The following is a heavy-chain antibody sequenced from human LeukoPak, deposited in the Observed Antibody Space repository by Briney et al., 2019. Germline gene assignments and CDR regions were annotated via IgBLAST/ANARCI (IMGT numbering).Heavy chain of an antibody. CDR1: GFTFSSYT. J-gene: IGHJ3*02. CDR2: ISTSGTTI. V-gene: IGHV3-48*04. D-gene: IGHD2-21*01. Sequence: GGSLRLSCAASGFTFSSYTMNWVRQAPGKGLEWVSYISTSGTTIYYADSVKGRFTISRDNAKSSLYLQMNSLRAEDTAVYYCAREVAYCGGDCSADAFDIWGQGKMVTVSS. CDR3: AREVAYCGGDCSADAFDI.